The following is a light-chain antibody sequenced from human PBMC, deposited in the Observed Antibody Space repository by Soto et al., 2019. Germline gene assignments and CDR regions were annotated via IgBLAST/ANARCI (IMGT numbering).Light chain of an antibody. V-gene: IGKV3-11*01. J-gene: IGKJ5*01. CDR3: QQGSNWPPIT. CDR1: PDLGRY. Sequence: ETLLTQSPATLALSPGERTTLSCRGGPDLGRYLACSQQNPGQDTRILTYDAFNWATGIPPRFSGSGSGKDFTLNIRRLEAADFAVYSCQQGSNWPPITFRQGKPLE. CDR2: DAF.